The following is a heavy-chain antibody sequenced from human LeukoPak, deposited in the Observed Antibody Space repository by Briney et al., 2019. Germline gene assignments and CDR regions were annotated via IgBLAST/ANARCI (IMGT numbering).Heavy chain of an antibody. D-gene: IGHD1-14*01. CDR3: AYGNSEPRY. J-gene: IGHJ4*02. CDR1: GGSISSYY. Sequence: SETLSLTCTVSGGSISSYYWSWIRQPPGKGLEWIGYIYDSGSTFYSPSLKSRVTISVDTSKNQFSLKLSSVTAADTAVYYCAYGNSEPRYWGQGILVTVSS. CDR2: IYDSGST. V-gene: IGHV4-59*12.